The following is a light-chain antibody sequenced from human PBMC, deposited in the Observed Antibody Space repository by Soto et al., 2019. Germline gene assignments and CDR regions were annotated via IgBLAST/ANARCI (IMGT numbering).Light chain of an antibody. CDR3: QQYGSSPRT. V-gene: IGKV3-20*01. Sequence: ESVLTQSPGTLSLSPGERATLSCRASQSVSSNYLAWYQQKPGQAPRLLIYGASSRATGIPDRFSGSGSRTDFTLTISRLEPEDFAVYYCQQYGSSPRTFGQGTKVEIK. J-gene: IGKJ1*01. CDR1: QSVSSNY. CDR2: GAS.